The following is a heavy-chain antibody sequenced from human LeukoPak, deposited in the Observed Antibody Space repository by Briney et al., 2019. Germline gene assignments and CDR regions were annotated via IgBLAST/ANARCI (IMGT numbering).Heavy chain of an antibody. CDR1: GGSISSYY. J-gene: IGHJ4*02. CDR2: INHSGST. D-gene: IGHD3-10*01. CDR3: ASLGFGHDY. V-gene: IGHV4-34*01. Sequence: KPSETLSLTCTVSGGSISSYYWSWIRQPPGKGLEWIGEINHSGSTNYNPSLKSRVTISVDTSKNQFSLKLSSVTAADTAVYYCASLGFGHDYWGQGTLVTVSS.